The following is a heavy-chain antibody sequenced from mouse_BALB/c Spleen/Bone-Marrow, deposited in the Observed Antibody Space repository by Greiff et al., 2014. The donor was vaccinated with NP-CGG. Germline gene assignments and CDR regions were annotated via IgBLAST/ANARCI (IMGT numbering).Heavy chain of an antibody. J-gene: IGHJ3*01. CDR1: GFNIKDTY. V-gene: IGHV14-3*02. Sequence: EVQLQQSGAEPVKPGAPVKLSCTASGFNIKDTYMHWVKQRPEQGLEWIGRIDPANGNTKYDPKFQGKATITADTSSNTAYLQLSSLTSEDTAVYYCAAYYYGSSQFAYWGQGTLVTVSA. CDR3: AAYYYGSSQFAY. D-gene: IGHD1-1*01. CDR2: IDPANGNT.